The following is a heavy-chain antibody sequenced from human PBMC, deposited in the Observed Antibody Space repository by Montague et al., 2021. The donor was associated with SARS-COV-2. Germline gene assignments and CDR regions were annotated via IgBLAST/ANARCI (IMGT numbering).Heavy chain of an antibody. Sequence: SLRLSWAASGFTFSSHPMHWVRQAPGNGLEWVAVISFDGSSKYYVDSMKGRLTISRDNSKNTLFLQMNSLRVEDTAVYYCARGRQWLVLGQVDYWGQGTLATVS. CDR1: GFTFSSHP. CDR2: ISFDGSSK. D-gene: IGHD3-22*01. V-gene: IGHV3-30*04. CDR3: ARGRQWLVLGQVDY. J-gene: IGHJ4*02.